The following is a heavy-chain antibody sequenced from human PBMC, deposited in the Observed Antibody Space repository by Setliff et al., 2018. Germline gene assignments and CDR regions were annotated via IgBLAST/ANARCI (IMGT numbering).Heavy chain of an antibody. Sequence: ASVKVSCKASGYTFTGYYMHWVRQAPGQGLEWMRWINPNSGGTNYAQKFQGRVTMTRDTSISTAYMELSRLRSDDTAVYYCARVAPHYYDRSGTNWFDPWCQGTLVTVSS. J-gene: IGHJ5*02. CDR3: ARVAPHYYDRSGTNWFDP. CDR2: INPNSGGT. CDR1: GYTFTGYY. D-gene: IGHD3-22*01. V-gene: IGHV1-2*02.